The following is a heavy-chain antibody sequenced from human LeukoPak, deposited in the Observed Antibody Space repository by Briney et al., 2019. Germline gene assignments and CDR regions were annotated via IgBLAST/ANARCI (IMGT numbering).Heavy chain of an antibody. Sequence: SETLSLTCTVSGGSIGTSYWAWIRQPPGKGLEWIAYIHYSGTTSYNPSLESRVTISLDISNNQFSLKLSSVTAADTAVYYCARDSRGGGPDFDYWGQGVLVTVSS. CDR3: ARDSRGGGPDFDY. CDR2: IHYSGTT. D-gene: IGHD2-15*01. CDR1: GGSIGTSY. V-gene: IGHV4-59*01. J-gene: IGHJ4*02.